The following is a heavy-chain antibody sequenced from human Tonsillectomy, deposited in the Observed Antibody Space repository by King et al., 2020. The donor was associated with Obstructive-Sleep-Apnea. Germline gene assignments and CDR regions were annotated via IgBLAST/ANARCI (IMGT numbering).Heavy chain of an antibody. CDR1: GYSISSDYY. V-gene: IGHV4-38-2*02. CDR2: IYHSGST. J-gene: IGHJ4*02. Sequence: VQLQESGPGLVKPSETLSLTCTVSGYSISSDYYWGWIRQPPGKGLEWIATIYHSGSTYYNPSLKSRVTISVDTSKNPFSLRLRSVTAADTAVYYCARVGPSQTDYWGQGTLVTVSS. CDR3: ARVGPSQTDY. D-gene: IGHD3-16*01.